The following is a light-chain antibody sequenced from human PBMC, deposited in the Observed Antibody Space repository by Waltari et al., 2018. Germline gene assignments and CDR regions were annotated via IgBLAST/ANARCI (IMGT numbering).Light chain of an antibody. V-gene: IGKV3-11*01. Sequence: IVLTQSPATLSLSPGERATLSCRARQGISSFLTWYQQNPGQAPRLLVYDASNRATGIPARFSGSGSGADFTLTISSLEPEDFAVYYCQQRTNWPSFGGGTRVELK. CDR3: QQRTNWPS. CDR1: QGISSF. J-gene: IGKJ4*01. CDR2: DAS.